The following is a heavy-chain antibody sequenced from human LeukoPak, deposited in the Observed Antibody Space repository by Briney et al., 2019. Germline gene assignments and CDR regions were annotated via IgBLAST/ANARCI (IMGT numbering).Heavy chain of an antibody. J-gene: IGHJ4*02. CDR3: ARVTPTVVIDY. D-gene: IGHD4-23*01. V-gene: IGHV3-53*01. CDR2: IYSGGST. Sequence: GVLRLSCAASGFTVSSNYMSWVRQAPGKGLEWVSVIYSGGSTYYADSVKGRFTISRDNSKNTLYLQMNSLRAEDTAVYYCARVTPTVVIDYWGQGTLVTVSS. CDR1: GFTVSSNY.